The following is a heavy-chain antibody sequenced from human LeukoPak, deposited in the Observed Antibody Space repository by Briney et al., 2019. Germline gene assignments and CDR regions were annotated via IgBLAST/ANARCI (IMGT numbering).Heavy chain of an antibody. V-gene: IGHV3-21*01. D-gene: IGHD6-19*01. CDR2: ISSSSSYI. J-gene: IGHJ4*02. CDR3: ARHLQWLVLHYFDY. CDR1: GFTFSRYG. Sequence: GGSLRLSCAASGFTFSRYGMNWVRQAPGKGLEWVSSISSSSSYIYYADSVKGRFTISRDNAKNSLYLQMNSLRAEDTAVYYCARHLQWLVLHYFDYWGQGTLVTVSS.